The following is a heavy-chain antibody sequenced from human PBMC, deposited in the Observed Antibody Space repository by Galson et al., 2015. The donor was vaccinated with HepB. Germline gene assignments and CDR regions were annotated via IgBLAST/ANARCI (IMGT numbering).Heavy chain of an antibody. V-gene: IGHV3-23*01. CDR3: AKEYTVRNLFNS. CDR2: VSRSGGIT. Sequence: SLRLSCAASGFTFSNYAMTWVRQAPGKGLEWVSTVSRSGGITYYADSVKGRFTISRDNSKNTLYLQMNSLRAEDTAVYYCAKEYTVRNLFNSLGQGTQVTVSP. D-gene: IGHD4-17*01. CDR1: GFTFSNYA. J-gene: IGHJ4*02.